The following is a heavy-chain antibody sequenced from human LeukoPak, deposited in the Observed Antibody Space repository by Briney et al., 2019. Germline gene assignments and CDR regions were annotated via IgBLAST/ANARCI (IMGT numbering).Heavy chain of an antibody. J-gene: IGHJ5*02. V-gene: IGHV3-7*01. D-gene: IGHD3-16*01. Sequence: LTGGSLRLSCAASGFTFSSYWMTWVRQAPGKGLEWVANIKHNGDELNYVDSVEDRFTISRDNAKNSLYLHMTSLRAEDTAVYYCARELRTFDPWRQGTLVSVS. CDR1: GFTFSSYW. CDR3: ARELRTFDP. CDR2: IKHNGDEL.